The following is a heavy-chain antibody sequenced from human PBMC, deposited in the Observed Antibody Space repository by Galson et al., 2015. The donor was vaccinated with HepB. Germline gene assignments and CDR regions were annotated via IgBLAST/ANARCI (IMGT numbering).Heavy chain of an antibody. D-gene: IGHD3-3*01. J-gene: IGHJ4*02. CDR3: ARDPDYDFWSGFFHY. V-gene: IGHV3-48*02. Sequence: SLRLSCAASGFTFSSYSMNWVRQAPGKGLEWVSYISSSSSTIYYADSVKGRFTISRDNAKNSLYLQMNSLRDEDTAVYYCARDPDYDFWSGFFHYWGQGTLVTVSS. CDR2: ISSSSSTI. CDR1: GFTFSSYS.